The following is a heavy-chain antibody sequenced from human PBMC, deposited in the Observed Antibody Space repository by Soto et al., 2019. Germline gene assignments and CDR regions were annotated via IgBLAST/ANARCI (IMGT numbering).Heavy chain of an antibody. CDR2: IIPMFGKA. J-gene: IGHJ4*02. V-gene: IGHV1-69*13. CDR3: ARDGTFYDSSAFYYLY. Sequence: SVKVSCKASGGTFSRYAINWVRQAPGQGLEWMGGIIPMFGKANYAQKFQGRVTITADESTSTGYLELRSLTSEDTAVYYCARDGTFYDSSAFYYLYWGQGTRVTVSS. CDR1: GGTFSRYA. D-gene: IGHD3-22*01.